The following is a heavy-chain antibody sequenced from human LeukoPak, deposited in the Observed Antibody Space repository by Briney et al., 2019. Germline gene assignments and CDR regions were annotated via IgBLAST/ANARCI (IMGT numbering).Heavy chain of an antibody. CDR3: AYGGDAYKTGY. D-gene: IGHD5-24*01. CDR2: IYYSGSP. CDR1: GASITDYY. V-gene: IGHV4-59*01. J-gene: IGHJ4*02. Sequence: SETLSLTCTVSGASITDYYWSWIRQPPAKGLEWIGYIYYSGSPNYDPSLKSRVTLSLDTSQNQFSLKLTSVTAADTAVYYCAYGGDAYKTGYWGQGTLVTVSS.